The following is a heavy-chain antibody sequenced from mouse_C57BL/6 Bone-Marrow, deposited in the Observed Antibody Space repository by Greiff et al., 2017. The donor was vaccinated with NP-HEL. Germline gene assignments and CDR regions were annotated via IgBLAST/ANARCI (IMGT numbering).Heavy chain of an antibody. V-gene: IGHV1-54*01. Sequence: VQLQQSGAELVRPGTSVKVSCKASGYAFTNYLIEWVKQRPGQGLEWIGVINPGSGGTNYNEKFKGKATLTADKSSSTAYMQLSSLTSEDSAVYFCAREGSVWGTGTTVTVSS. CDR2: INPGSGGT. CDR1: GYAFTNYL. J-gene: IGHJ1*03. CDR3: AREGSV.